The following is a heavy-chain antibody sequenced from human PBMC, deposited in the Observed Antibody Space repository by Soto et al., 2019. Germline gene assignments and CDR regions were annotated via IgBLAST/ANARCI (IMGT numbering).Heavy chain of an antibody. V-gene: IGHV3-11*01. Sequence: QVQLVESGGGLVKPGWTLRLSCAASGFTFSDYYMSWIRQAPGKGLEWVSYISSSGTTIFYADSLRGRFTISRDNAKKSLYLQMNSLRGEDTAVYYCAREPSNWNYCFDYWGQGTLVTVSS. CDR2: ISSSGTTI. D-gene: IGHD1-7*01. J-gene: IGHJ4*02. CDR1: GFTFSDYY. CDR3: AREPSNWNYCFDY.